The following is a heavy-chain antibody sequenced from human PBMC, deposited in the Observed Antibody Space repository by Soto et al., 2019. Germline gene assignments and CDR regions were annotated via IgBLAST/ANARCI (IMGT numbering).Heavy chain of an antibody. J-gene: IGHJ4*02. CDR1: GGSLSGYY. V-gene: IGHV4-34*01. Sequence: QVQLQQWGAGLLKPSETLSLNCAVTGGSLSGYYWSWIRQPPGKGLEWIGEVKDGGHTNYSPSLRRRVTISSDTSNNRFSLRLNSVTAADTGVYYCARGQEGVVSTHWDQGSLVTVSS. CDR2: VKDGGHT. D-gene: IGHD5-12*01. CDR3: ARGQEGVVSTH.